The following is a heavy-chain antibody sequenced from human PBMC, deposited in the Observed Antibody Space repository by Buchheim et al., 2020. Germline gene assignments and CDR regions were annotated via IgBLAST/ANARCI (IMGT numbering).Heavy chain of an antibody. V-gene: IGHV5-51*01. D-gene: IGHD3-10*01. Sequence: EVQLVQSGAEVKKPGDSLKISCKASGYSFPNFWIGWVRQMPGKGLEWMGIIYLTDSETKYSPSFQGQVTISADKSTSPAYPQWSSLKASDTAMYYCARQNYGSGSYSIYGMDVWGQGTT. CDR1: GYSFPNFW. CDR2: IYLTDSET. CDR3: ARQNYGSGSYSIYGMDV. J-gene: IGHJ6*02.